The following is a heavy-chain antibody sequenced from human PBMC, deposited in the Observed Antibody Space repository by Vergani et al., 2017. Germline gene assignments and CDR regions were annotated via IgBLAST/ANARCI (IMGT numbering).Heavy chain of an antibody. CDR1: GFTFSSAW. Sequence: EVQPVESGGGLVKPGGSLRLSCTTSGFTFSSAWMSWVRQAPGKGLEWVARIRPKTDGETTDYAAPVKGRFTISRDDSKKTAYLQMNSLKTEDTAVYYCTRPIGDIVVVPAGLDVWGKGP. CDR3: TRPIGDIVVVPAGLDV. CDR2: IRPKTDGETT. J-gene: IGHJ6*03. V-gene: IGHV3-15*01. D-gene: IGHD2-2*01.